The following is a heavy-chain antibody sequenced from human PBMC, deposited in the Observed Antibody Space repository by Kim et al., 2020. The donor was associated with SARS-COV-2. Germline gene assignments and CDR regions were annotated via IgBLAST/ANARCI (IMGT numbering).Heavy chain of an antibody. CDR2: IDPTDSYI. CDR3: ARHSLPRDSSGYFYV. Sequence: GESLKISCKAFGYAFTNYWISWVRQVPGKGLEWMGRIDPTDSYIDYSPSFQGHVTISIDESIKTAYVQWSSLKASDTAIYYCARHSLPRDSSGYFYVWGQGTPITVAS. D-gene: IGHD3-22*01. V-gene: IGHV5-10-1*01. J-gene: IGHJ4*02. CDR1: GYAFTNYW.